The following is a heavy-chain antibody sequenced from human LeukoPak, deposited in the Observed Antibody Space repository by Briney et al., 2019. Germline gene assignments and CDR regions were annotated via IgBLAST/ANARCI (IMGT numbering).Heavy chain of an antibody. Sequence: ASVKVSCKASGYTFTSYYMHWVRQAPGQGLEWMGIINPSGGSTSYTQKLQDRVIMTRDTSTSTVYMELSSLGSKDTAVYYCARVRGGGSYFDYCGQGTLVTVSS. CDR2: INPSGGST. CDR1: GYTFTSYY. CDR3: ARVRGGGSYFDY. J-gene: IGHJ4*02. V-gene: IGHV1-46*01. D-gene: IGHD1-26*01.